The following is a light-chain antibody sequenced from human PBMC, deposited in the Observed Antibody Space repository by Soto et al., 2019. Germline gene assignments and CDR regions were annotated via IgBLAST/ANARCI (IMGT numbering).Light chain of an antibody. J-gene: IGKJ1*01. CDR1: HSISSW. CDR2: DAS. V-gene: IGKV1-5*01. CDR3: QQYNSYSWT. Sequence: DIQMTQSHSTLSASVGDRVTITCRAIHSISSWLAWYQQKPGKAPKLLIYDASSLESGVPSRFSGSGSGTEFTLTISSLQPDDFATYYCQQYNSYSWTFGQGTKVDI.